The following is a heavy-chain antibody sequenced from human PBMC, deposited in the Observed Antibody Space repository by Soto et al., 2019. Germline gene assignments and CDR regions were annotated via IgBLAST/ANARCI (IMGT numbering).Heavy chain of an antibody. CDR1: GFSLTTDRVG. J-gene: IGHJ4*02. CDR2: IYWDDNK. V-gene: IGHV2-5*02. CDR3: AHAYGGRSLY. D-gene: IGHD1-26*01. Sequence: QITLKESGPTLVKPTQTLTLTCTFSGFSLTTDRVGVGWIRQSPGEALEWLAVIYWDDNKTYRPSLESRRTNTKDTSTSKVALTMTTSDSVDTVTYYCAHAYGGRSLYWGQGTLVTVSS.